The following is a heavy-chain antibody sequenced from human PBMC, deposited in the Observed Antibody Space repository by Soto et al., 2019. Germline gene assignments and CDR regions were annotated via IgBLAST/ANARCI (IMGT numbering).Heavy chain of an antibody. CDR2: ISGSGNQI. CDR3: AKNQDWNRPDPGAFDV. J-gene: IGHJ3*01. V-gene: IGHV3-23*01. CDR1: GFTFGDYG. D-gene: IGHD1-1*01. Sequence: EVQLSRSGGGLVQRGGSLRLSCEGSGFTFGDYGINWVRQAPGKGLAWVSGISGSGNQIDYSDSAEGRFTVSRDNSKNTVFLQMNGLSSGDTAVYFCAKNQDWNRPDPGAFDVWGQGTMVTVSS.